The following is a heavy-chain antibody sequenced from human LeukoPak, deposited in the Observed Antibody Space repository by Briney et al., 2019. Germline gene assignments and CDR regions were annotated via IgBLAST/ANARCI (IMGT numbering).Heavy chain of an antibody. J-gene: IGHJ4*02. D-gene: IGHD3-10*01. V-gene: IGHV4-59*12. Sequence: SKTLSLTCTVSGGSISSYYWSWIRQPPGKGLEWIGYIYYSGSTNYNPSLKSRVTISVDTSKNQFSLKLSSVTAADTAVYYCARDLVGSGRPFDYWGQGTLVTVSS. CDR2: IYYSGST. CDR3: ARDLVGSGRPFDY. CDR1: GGSISSYY.